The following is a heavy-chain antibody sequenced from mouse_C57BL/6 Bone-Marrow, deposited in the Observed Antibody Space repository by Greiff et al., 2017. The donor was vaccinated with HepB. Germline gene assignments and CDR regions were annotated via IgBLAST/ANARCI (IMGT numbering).Heavy chain of an antibody. CDR1: GYTFTSYW. J-gene: IGHJ3*01. D-gene: IGHD2-3*01. Sequence: QVQLQQPGAELVRPGSSVKLSCKASGYTFTSYWMHWVKQRPIQGLEWIGNIDPSDSETHYNQKFKDKATLTVDKSSSTDYMQLSSLTSEDSAVYCCARWGGYFLSYWGQGTLVTVSA. V-gene: IGHV1-52*01. CDR2: IDPSDSET. CDR3: ARWGGYFLSY.